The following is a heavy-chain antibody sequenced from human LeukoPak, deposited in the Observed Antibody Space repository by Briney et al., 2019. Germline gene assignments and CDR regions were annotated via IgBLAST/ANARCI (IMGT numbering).Heavy chain of an antibody. J-gene: IGHJ4*02. CDR3: AKDREGRSGSYLDY. Sequence: GRSLGLSCAASGFTFDDYAMHWVRQAPGKGLEWVSGISWNSGSIGYADSVKGRFTISRDNAKNSLYLQMNSLRAEDTALYYCAKDREGRSGSYLDYWGQGTLVTVS. CDR2: ISWNSGSI. CDR1: GFTFDDYA. D-gene: IGHD1-26*01. V-gene: IGHV3-9*01.